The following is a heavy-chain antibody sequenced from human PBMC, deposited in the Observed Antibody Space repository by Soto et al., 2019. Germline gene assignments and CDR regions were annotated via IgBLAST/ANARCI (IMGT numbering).Heavy chain of an antibody. V-gene: IGHV3-7*01. Sequence: GGSLRLSCAASGFTFSSYWMSWVRQAPGKGLEWVANIKQDGSEKYYVDSVKGRFTISRDNAKNSLYLQMNSLRAEDTAVYYCARGSGGYDGASYYFDYWGQGTLVTVSS. CDR2: IKQDGSEK. CDR1: GFTFSSYW. CDR3: ARGSGGYDGASYYFDY. J-gene: IGHJ4*02. D-gene: IGHD5-12*01.